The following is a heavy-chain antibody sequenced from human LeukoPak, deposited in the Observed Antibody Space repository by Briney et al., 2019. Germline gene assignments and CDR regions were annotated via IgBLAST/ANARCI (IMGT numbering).Heavy chain of an antibody. J-gene: IGHJ3*02. D-gene: IGHD3-16*01. Sequence: ASVKVSCKASGYTFTSYGISWVRQAPGQGLEWMGWISAYNGNTNNAPKFQGRVTMTTDTSTNTAYMELRRLRSDDTAVYYCARDRGRGGLISAFDIWGQGTMVTVSS. CDR2: ISAYNGNT. V-gene: IGHV1-18*01. CDR1: GYTFTSYG. CDR3: ARDRGRGGLISAFDI.